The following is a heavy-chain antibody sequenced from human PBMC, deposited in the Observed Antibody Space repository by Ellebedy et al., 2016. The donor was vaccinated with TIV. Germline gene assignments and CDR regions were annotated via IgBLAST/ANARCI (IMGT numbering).Heavy chain of an antibody. CDR1: GFTFSSYG. CDR2: ISGSGGST. Sequence: GESLKISXAASGFTFSSYGMHWVRQAPGKGLEWVSAISGSGGSTYYADSVKGRFTISRDNSKNTLYLQMNSLRAEDTAVYYCARDDYGDYVSSYYYYGMDVWGQGTTVTVSS. CDR3: ARDDYGDYVSSYYYYGMDV. J-gene: IGHJ6*02. V-gene: IGHV3-23*01. D-gene: IGHD4-17*01.